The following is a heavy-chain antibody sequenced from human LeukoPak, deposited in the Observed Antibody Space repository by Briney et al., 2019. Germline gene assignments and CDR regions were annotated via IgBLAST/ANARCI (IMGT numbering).Heavy chain of an antibody. CDR3: ARDGSGYSGGLGY. CDR1: GFTFSSYW. Sequence: GGSLRLSCAASGFTFSSYWMHWGRQASGKGLVWVSRINSDGRSTTYADSVKGRSTISRDNARNTVYMQMSSLRAEDTAVYYCARDGSGYSGGLGYWGQGTLVTVSS. CDR2: INSDGRST. J-gene: IGHJ4*02. V-gene: IGHV3-74*01. D-gene: IGHD5-12*01.